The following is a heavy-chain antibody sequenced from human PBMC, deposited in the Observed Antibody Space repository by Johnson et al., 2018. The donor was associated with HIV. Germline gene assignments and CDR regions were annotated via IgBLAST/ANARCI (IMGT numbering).Heavy chain of an antibody. D-gene: IGHD1-26*01. V-gene: IGHV3-66*01. CDR1: GFTVSSNY. CDR2: IYSGGST. J-gene: IGHJ3*02. Sequence: VQLVESGGGVVQPGGSLRLSCAASGFTVSSNYMSWVRQAPGKGLEWVSVIYSGGSTYYADSVKGRFTISSDNSKNTLYLQMNSLRAEDTAVYYCARDLYSGSYYDAFDIWGQGTMVTVSS. CDR3: ARDLYSGSYYDAFDI.